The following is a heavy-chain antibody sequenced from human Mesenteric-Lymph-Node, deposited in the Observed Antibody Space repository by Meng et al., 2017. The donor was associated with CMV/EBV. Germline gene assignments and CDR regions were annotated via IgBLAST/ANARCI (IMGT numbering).Heavy chain of an antibody. V-gene: IGHV1-69*05. J-gene: IGHJ3*02. CDR1: GGTFSSYA. CDR2: IIPIFGTA. CDR3: ARGANRANSSGYWDSAFDI. Sequence: SVKVSCKASGGTFSSYAISWVRQAPGQGLEWMGGIIPIFGTANYAQKFQGRVTITTDESTSTAYMELSSLRSEDTAVYYCARGANRANSSGYWDSAFDIWGQGTMVTVSS. D-gene: IGHD3-22*01.